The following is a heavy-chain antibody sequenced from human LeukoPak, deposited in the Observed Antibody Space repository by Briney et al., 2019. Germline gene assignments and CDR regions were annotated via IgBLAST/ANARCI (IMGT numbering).Heavy chain of an antibody. Sequence: GGSLRLSCAASGFTFSSYAMSWVRQAPGKGLEWVSAISGSGGSTYYADSVEGRFTISRDNSKNTLYLQMNSLRAEDTAVYYCAKGAHGWRSGGSCYHYWGQGTLVTVSS. CDR2: ISGSGGST. CDR1: GFTFSSYA. D-gene: IGHD2-15*01. V-gene: IGHV3-23*01. CDR3: AKGAHGWRSGGSCYHY. J-gene: IGHJ4*02.